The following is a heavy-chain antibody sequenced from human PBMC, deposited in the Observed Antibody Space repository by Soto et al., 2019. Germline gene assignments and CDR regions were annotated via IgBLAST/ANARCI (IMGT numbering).Heavy chain of an antibody. CDR1: GDSISSGGYS. V-gene: IGHV4-30-2*01. Sequence: QLQLQESGSGLVKPSQTLSLTCAVSGDSISSGGYSWNWIRQPPGKGLEWIGYIYHTGSTYYNPSLRSRVTISVDGSKNQFSLKLSSVTAADTAVYYCARDSGLLRIFDYWGQGTLVTVSS. CDR3: ARDSGLLRIFDY. J-gene: IGHJ4*02. CDR2: IYHTGST. D-gene: IGHD3-10*01.